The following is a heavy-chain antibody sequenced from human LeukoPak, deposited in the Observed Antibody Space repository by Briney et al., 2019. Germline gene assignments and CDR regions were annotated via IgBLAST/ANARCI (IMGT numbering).Heavy chain of an antibody. V-gene: IGHV3-7*01. CDR2: IKQDGSEK. J-gene: IGHJ5*02. Sequence: GGSLRLSCAASGFTFSTYWMSWVRQAPGKGLEWVANIKQDGSEKYYVDSVKGRFTISRDNAKNSLYLQMNSLRAEDTAVYYCARWDGDYEGAEWFDPWGQRTLVTVSS. CDR1: GFTFSTYW. CDR3: ARWDGDYEGAEWFDP. D-gene: IGHD4-17*01.